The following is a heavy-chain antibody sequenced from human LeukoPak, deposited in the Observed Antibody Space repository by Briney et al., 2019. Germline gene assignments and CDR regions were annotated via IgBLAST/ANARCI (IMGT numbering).Heavy chain of an antibody. D-gene: IGHD3-3*01. CDR3: ANLVYDFWSGYSGRNWFDP. J-gene: IGHJ5*02. CDR1: GFTFSSYA. V-gene: IGHV3-23*01. CDR2: ISGSGGST. Sequence: GSLRLSCAASGFTFSSYAMSWVRQAPGKGLEWVSAISGSGGSTYYADSVKGRFTISRDNSKNTLYLQMNSLRAEDTAVYYCANLVYDFWSGYSGRNWFDPWGQGTLVTVSS.